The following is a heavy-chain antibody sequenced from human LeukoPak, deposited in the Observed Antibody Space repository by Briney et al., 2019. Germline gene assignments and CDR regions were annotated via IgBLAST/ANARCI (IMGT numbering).Heavy chain of an antibody. CDR1: GGSISSGDYY. V-gene: IGHV4-30-4*01. CDR3: ATTPRVYYYDSSGPWFDP. D-gene: IGHD3-22*01. J-gene: IGHJ5*02. CDR2: IYYSGST. Sequence: SETLSLTCTVSGGSISSGDYYWSWIRQPPGKGLEWIGYIYYSGSTYYNPSLKSRVTISVDTSKNQFSLKLSSVTAADTAVYYCATTPRVYYYDSSGPWFDPWGQGTLVTVSS.